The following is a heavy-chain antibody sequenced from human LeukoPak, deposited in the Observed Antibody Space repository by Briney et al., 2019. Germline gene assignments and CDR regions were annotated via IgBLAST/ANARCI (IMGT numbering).Heavy chain of an antibody. CDR1: GFTFSSYS. CDR2: ISSSSSYI. V-gene: IGHV3-21*01. Sequence: GGSLRLSCAASGFTFSSYSMNWVRQAPGKGLEWVSSISSSSSYIYYADSVKGRFTISRDNAKNSLYLQMNSLRAEDTAVYYCARVRSDSSGYYPDYRGQGTLVTVSS. J-gene: IGHJ4*02. CDR3: ARVRSDSSGYYPDY. D-gene: IGHD3-22*01.